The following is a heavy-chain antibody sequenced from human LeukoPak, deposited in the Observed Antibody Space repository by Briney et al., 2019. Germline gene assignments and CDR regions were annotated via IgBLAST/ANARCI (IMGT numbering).Heavy chain of an antibody. CDR3: ARVNYVSSGWGAPFDC. D-gene: IGHD1-7*01. CDR1: GFTFNIFR. Sequence: GGSLRLSCAASGFTFNIFRMSWVRQTPGKGLEWLSYITQTGGTIYYADSVKGRFTISRDNAKNSLYLQINSLRAEDTAIYYCARVNYVSSGWGAPFDCWGQGTLVTVS. V-gene: IGHV3-48*04. J-gene: IGHJ4*02. CDR2: ITQTGGTI.